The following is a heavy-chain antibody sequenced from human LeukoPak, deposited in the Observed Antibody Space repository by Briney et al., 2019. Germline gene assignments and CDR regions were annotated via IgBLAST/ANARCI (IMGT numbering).Heavy chain of an antibody. J-gene: IGHJ6*03. CDR3: ARSDQFPYYMDV. CDR1: GYTFTSDY. CDR2: IYPNSGGT. Sequence: ASVKVSCKASGYTFTSDYMHWIRQAPGQGLEWMGWIYPNSGGTNYAQKFQGRVTMTRDTSICTAYMELSRLRSDDTAVYYCARSDQFPYYMDVWGKGTTVTVSS. D-gene: IGHD2-2*01. V-gene: IGHV1-2*02.